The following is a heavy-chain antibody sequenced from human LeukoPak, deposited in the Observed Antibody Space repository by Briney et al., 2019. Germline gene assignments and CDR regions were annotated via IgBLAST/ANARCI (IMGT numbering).Heavy chain of an antibody. Sequence: ASVKVSCKASGGTFSSYAISWVRQAPGQGLEWMGRIIPILGIANYAQKFQGRVTITADKSTSTAYMELSSLRSGDTAVYYCARPYVWGSYRANDAFDIWGQGTMVTVSS. V-gene: IGHV1-69*04. CDR3: ARPYVWGSYRANDAFDI. CDR1: GGTFSSYA. J-gene: IGHJ3*02. D-gene: IGHD3-16*02. CDR2: IIPILGIA.